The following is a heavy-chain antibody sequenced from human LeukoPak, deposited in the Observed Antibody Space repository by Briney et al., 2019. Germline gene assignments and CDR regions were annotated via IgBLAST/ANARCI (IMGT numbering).Heavy chain of an antibody. CDR1: GYTFTTSW. V-gene: IGHV5-51*01. Sequence: GESLKISCMGSGYTFTTSWIAWVRQMPGRGLEWMGIIYPADYDTRYGPSFQGQVTISADKSTSTAYLQWSSLKASDNAIYYCARSDYLTRELDFWGQGTLVTVSS. CDR3: ARSDYLTRELDF. CDR2: IYPADYDT. J-gene: IGHJ4*02. D-gene: IGHD3-10*01.